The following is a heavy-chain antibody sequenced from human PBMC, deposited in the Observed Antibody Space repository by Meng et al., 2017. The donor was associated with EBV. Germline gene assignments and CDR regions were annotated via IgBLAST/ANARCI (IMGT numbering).Heavy chain of an antibody. CDR1: GYTFTGYY. V-gene: IGHV1-2*06. D-gene: IGHD6-19*01. J-gene: IGHJ4*02. Sequence: QGELVQSGAEVTKPGASVKVSCKASGYTFTGYYMHWVRQAPGQGLEWMGRINPNSGGTNYAQKFQGRVTMTRDTSISTAYMELSRLRSDDTAVYYCARVGIAVAGTGDYWGQGTLVTVFS. CDR2: INPNSGGT. CDR3: ARVGIAVAGTGDY.